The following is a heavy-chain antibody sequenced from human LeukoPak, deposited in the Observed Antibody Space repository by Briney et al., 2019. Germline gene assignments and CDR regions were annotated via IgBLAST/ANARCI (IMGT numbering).Heavy chain of an antibody. CDR3: ARGRFYGDYIWGSYRPGSYFDY. V-gene: IGHV4-39*07. CDR2: INHSGST. Sequence: TSETLSPTCTVSSGSFTSSLYYWVWIRQPPGKGLEWIGEINHSGSTNYNPSLKSRVTISVDTSKNQFSLKLSSVTAADTAVYYCARGRFYGDYIWGSYRPGSYFDYWGQGTLVTVSS. J-gene: IGHJ4*02. CDR1: SGSFTSSLYY. D-gene: IGHD3-16*02.